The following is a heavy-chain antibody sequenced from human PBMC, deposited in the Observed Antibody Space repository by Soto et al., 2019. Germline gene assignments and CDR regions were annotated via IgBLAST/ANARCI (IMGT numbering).Heavy chain of an antibody. D-gene: IGHD6-19*01. Sequence: SETLSLTCSVSGGSVSSHYWSWVLQPAGKGLEWIGRIYISGNTKYNPSFKSRVTMSVDTSKNQVSLRLSSVTAADTAVYYCARELKPYNSGWYFTLSWSQGTQVTVSS. CDR2: IYISGNT. CDR3: ARELKPYNSGWYFTLS. J-gene: IGHJ5*02. V-gene: IGHV4-4*07. CDR1: GGSVSSHY.